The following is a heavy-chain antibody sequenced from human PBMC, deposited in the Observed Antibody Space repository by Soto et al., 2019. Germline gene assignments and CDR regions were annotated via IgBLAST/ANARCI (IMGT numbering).Heavy chain of an antibody. CDR2: ISSHNGHP. Sequence: QVQLVQSGAEVKKPGASVKVSCKASGYSFTSHGITWVRQAPGKGLKGTGWISSHNGHPNYAQKLQGRVTMTTVTSTSTAYMELRSLRSDDRVVYYCARNNAFVESYVLGQVTTVTVAS. J-gene: IGHJ6*02. CDR3: ARNNAFVESYV. CDR1: GYSFTSHG. D-gene: IGHD3-10*01. V-gene: IGHV1-18*01.